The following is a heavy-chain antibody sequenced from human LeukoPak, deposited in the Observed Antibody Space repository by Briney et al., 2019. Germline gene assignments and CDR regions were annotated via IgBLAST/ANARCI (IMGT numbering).Heavy chain of an antibody. D-gene: IGHD1-1*01. V-gene: IGHV3-49*04. CDR3: TRDHRDDWNPGYYFDY. CDR1: GFAFGDFA. J-gene: IGHJ4*02. Sequence: TGGSLRLSCRASGFAFGDFAMNWVRQAPGKGLEWVGFIKTKLYGGTTEYAASVKGRFTISRDDSKAIAYLQMNSLKTEDTAVYYCTRDHRDDWNPGYYFDYWGQGTLVTVSS. CDR2: IKTKLYGGTT.